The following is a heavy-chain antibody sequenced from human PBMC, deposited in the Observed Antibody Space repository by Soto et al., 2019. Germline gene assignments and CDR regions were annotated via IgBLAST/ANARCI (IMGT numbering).Heavy chain of an antibody. Sequence: GGSLRLSCAASGFTVSSNYMSWVRQAPGKGLEWVSVIYSGGSTYYADSVKGRFTISRDNSKNTLYLEMNSLRAEDTAVYYCTKAPKAAATNNWFDPWGQGTLVTVSS. CDR2: IYSGGST. D-gene: IGHD6-13*01. J-gene: IGHJ5*02. CDR1: GFTVSSNY. V-gene: IGHV3-66*01. CDR3: TKAPKAAATNNWFDP.